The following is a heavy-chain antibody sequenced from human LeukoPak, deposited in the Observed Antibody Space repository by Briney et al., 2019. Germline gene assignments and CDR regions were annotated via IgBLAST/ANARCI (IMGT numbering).Heavy chain of an antibody. CDR2: IYSGGST. Sequence: GGSLRLSCAASEFSVGSNYMTWVRQAPGKGLEWVSLIYSGGSTYYADSVKGRFTISRDNSKNTLYLQMNSLRAEDTAVYYCARDSSIAARQPFDYWGQGTLVTVSS. CDR1: EFSVGSNY. D-gene: IGHD6-6*01. CDR3: ARDSSIAARQPFDY. J-gene: IGHJ4*02. V-gene: IGHV3-66*01.